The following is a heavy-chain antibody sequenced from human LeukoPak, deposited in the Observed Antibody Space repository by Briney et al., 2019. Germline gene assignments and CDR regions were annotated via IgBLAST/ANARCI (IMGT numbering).Heavy chain of an antibody. CDR1: GFTFTNYA. CDR2: MSGRGVST. CDR3: AKDCNGGNCYIDY. Sequence: GGSLRLSCAASGFTFTNYAMSWVRQAPGKGLEWVSGMSGRGVSTYYADSVKGRFTISSDNPKNTLYLQMNSLRAEDTAIYYCAKDCNGGNCYIDYWGQGTLVTVAS. V-gene: IGHV3-23*01. D-gene: IGHD2-15*01. J-gene: IGHJ4*02.